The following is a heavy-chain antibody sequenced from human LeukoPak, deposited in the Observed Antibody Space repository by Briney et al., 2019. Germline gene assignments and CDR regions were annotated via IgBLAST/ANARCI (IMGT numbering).Heavy chain of an antibody. CDR3: TSRNVDTAMVRNDAFDI. CDR1: GFTFSNAW. V-gene: IGHV3-15*01. Sequence: GGSLRLSCAASGFTFSNAWMSWVRQAPGKGLEWVGRIKSKTDGWTTDYAAPVKGRFTISRDDSKNTLYLQMNSLKTEDTAVYYCTSRNVDTAMVRNDAFDIWGQGTMVTVSS. J-gene: IGHJ3*02. D-gene: IGHD5-18*01. CDR2: IKSKTDGWTT.